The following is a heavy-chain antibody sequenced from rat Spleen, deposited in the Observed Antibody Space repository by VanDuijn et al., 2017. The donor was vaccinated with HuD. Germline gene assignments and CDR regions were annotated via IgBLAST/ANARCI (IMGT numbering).Heavy chain of an antibody. V-gene: IGHV2S30*01. CDR1: GFSLTGNN. D-gene: IGHD1-10*01. CDR3: ARGGNYDWFAY. CDR2: MRYDGDT. J-gene: IGHJ3*01. Sequence: QVQLKESGPGLVQPSQTLSLTCTVSGFSLTGNNVHWVRQPPGKGLEWMGRMRYDGDTYYNSALKSRLSISRDTSKSQVFLKMNRLQTEDTATYYCARGGNYDWFAYWGQGTLVTVSS.